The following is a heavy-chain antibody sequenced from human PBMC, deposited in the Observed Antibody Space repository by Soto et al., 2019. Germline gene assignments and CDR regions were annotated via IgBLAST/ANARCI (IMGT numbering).Heavy chain of an antibody. CDR2: IYYRGST. V-gene: IGHV4-31*03. CDR3: ARDGRGEMDYFDY. Sequence: PSETLSLTCTVSGGSISSGGYYWSWIRQHPGKGLEWIGYIYYRGSTYYNPSLKSRVTISVDTSKNQFSLKLSSVTAADTAVYYCARDGRGEMDYFDYWGQGTLVTVSS. CDR1: GGSISSGGYY. D-gene: IGHD3-10*01. J-gene: IGHJ4*02.